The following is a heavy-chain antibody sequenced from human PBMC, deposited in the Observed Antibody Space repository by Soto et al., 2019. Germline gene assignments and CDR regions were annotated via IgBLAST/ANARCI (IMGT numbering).Heavy chain of an antibody. CDR1: GYTFTNHH. V-gene: IGHV1-46*01. D-gene: IGHD3-16*01. CDR2: VTPINGAT. J-gene: IGHJ4*02. CDR3: VRDASATFMNWGFDV. Sequence: QVQLVQSGAEVKMPGASVKVSCKAYGYTFTNHHVHWVRLAPGQGLEWMGIVTPINGATHYAASFQARVALTRDTSTNTVYLELSSLRSGDTAVYYCVRDASATFMNWGFDVWGQGTLVAVSS.